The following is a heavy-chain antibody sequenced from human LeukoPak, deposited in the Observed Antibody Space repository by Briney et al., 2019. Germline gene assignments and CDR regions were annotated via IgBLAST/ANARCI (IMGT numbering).Heavy chain of an antibody. Sequence: PGRSLRLSCAASGFTFSSYGMHWVRHAPGKGLEWVAAISDEGSNKYYADSMKGRFTISRDSSKNTVYLRMNSLRVEDTAVYYCARGGATVTWGFFDYWGQGTLVTVSS. CDR1: GFTFSSYG. V-gene: IGHV3-30*03. D-gene: IGHD4-17*01. J-gene: IGHJ4*02. CDR3: ARGGATVTWGFFDY. CDR2: ISDEGSNK.